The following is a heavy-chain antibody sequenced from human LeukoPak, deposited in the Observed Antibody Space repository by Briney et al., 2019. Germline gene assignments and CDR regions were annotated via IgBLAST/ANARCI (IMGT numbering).Heavy chain of an antibody. Sequence: PSETLSLTCTVSGGXIRSNSLYWGWIRQPPGRGLKWLASISYSGRTYYNTSLKSRVTISVDTSKNQFSLKLTSVTAADTALYYCSRLGLLWSFDPWCQGNLVTVSS. CDR2: ISYSGRT. V-gene: IGHV4-39*01. D-gene: IGHD3-10*01. CDR3: SRLGLLWSFDP. J-gene: IGHJ5*02. CDR1: GGXIRSNSLY.